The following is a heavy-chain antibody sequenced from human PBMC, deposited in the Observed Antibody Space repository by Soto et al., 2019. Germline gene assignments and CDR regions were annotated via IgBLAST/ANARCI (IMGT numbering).Heavy chain of an antibody. V-gene: IGHV3-7*01. J-gene: IGHJ6*02. Sequence: GGSLRLSCAASGFTFSSYWMSWVRQAPGKGLEWVANIKQDGSEKYYVDSVKGRFTISRDNAKNSLYLQMNSLRAEDTAVYYCATRNIVVVVAAYYYYGMDVWGQGTTVTVSS. D-gene: IGHD2-15*01. CDR2: IKQDGSEK. CDR1: GFTFSSYW. CDR3: ATRNIVVVVAAYYYYGMDV.